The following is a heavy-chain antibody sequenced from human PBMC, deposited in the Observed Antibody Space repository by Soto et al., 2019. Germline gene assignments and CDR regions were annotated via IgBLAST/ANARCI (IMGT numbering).Heavy chain of an antibody. CDR1: GFTFSSYA. D-gene: IGHD3-10*01. CDR2: ISGSGGST. CDR3: AKLLWFGELFPNYMDV. V-gene: IGHV3-23*01. Sequence: GGSLRLSCAASGFTFSSYAMSWVRQAPGKGLEWVSAISGSGGSTYYADSVKGRFTISRDNSKNTLYLQMNSLRAEDTAVYYCAKLLWFGELFPNYMDVWGKGTTVTVSS. J-gene: IGHJ6*03.